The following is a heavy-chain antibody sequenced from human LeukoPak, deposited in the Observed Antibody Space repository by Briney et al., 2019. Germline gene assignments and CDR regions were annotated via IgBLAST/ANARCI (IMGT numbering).Heavy chain of an antibody. V-gene: IGHV3-11*06. J-gene: IGHJ4*02. CDR1: GFTFSDYY. CDR2: ISSSSSYT. CDR3: ARERGYSSSWYRLDY. Sequence: PGGSLRLSCAASGFTFSDYYMSWIRQAPGKGLEWVSYISSSSSYTNYADSVKGRFTISRDNAKNSLYLQMNSLRAEDTAVCYCARERGYSSSWYRLDYWGQRTLVTVSS. D-gene: IGHD6-13*01.